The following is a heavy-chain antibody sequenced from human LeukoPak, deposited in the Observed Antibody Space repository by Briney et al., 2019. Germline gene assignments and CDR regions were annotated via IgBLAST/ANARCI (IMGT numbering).Heavy chain of an antibody. CDR3: ARDHATTGSYFPGSN. CDR2: IIPIFGTA. V-gene: IGHV1-69*05. Sequence: APVKVSCKASGGTFSSYAISWVRQAPGQGLEWMGGIIPIFGTANYAQKFQGRVTITTDESTSTAYMELSSLRSEDTAVYYCARDHATTGSYFPGSNWRQGTLVTVPS. D-gene: IGHD1-26*01. CDR1: GGTFSSYA. J-gene: IGHJ4*02.